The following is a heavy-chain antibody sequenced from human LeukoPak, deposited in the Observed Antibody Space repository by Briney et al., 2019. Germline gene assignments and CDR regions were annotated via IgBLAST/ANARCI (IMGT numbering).Heavy chain of an antibody. V-gene: IGHV3-7*01. CDR2: IKQDGSEK. D-gene: IGHD4-17*01. Sequence: GGSLRLSCAASGFTFSSYWMSWVRQAPGKGLEWVANIKQDGSEKYYVDSVKGRFTISRDNAKNSLYLQMNSLRAEDTAVYYCARGQIPYGDYVGYWGQGTLVTVSS. CDR1: GFTFSSYW. J-gene: IGHJ4*02. CDR3: ARGQIPYGDYVGY.